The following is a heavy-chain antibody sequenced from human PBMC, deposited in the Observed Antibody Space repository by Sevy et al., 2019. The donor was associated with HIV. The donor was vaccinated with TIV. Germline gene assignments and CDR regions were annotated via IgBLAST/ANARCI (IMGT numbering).Heavy chain of an antibody. D-gene: IGHD6-19*01. V-gene: IGHV1-69*13. CDR2: IIPILGTV. CDR3: ARGGGNGWYYFDY. CDR1: GGTFSSYG. Sequence: ASGRVSCKASGGTFSSYGISWVRQAPGQGLEWMGGIIPILGTVNYAQKFQGRVTINADESTKTAYMELSSLRSEDRAVYYCARGGGNGWYYFDYWGQETLVTVSS. J-gene: IGHJ4*02.